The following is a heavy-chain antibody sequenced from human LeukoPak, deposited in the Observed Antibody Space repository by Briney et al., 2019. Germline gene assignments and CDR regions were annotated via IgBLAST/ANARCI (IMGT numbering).Heavy chain of an antibody. CDR3: ARVAVAGTSFDY. Sequence: SETLSLTCTVSAGSISSSDYYWGWIRQPPGKGLEWIGSIFYSGNTYYNPSLKSRITISVDMSKNQFSLKLSSVTAADTAVYYCARVAVAGTSFDYWGQGTLVTVSS. V-gene: IGHV4-39*01. CDR1: AGSISSSDYY. CDR2: IFYSGNT. D-gene: IGHD6-19*01. J-gene: IGHJ4*02.